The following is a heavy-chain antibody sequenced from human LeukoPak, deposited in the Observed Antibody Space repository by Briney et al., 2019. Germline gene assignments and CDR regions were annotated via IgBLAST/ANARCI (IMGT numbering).Heavy chain of an antibody. CDR2: INPNSGGT. CDR1: GYTFTGHL. J-gene: IGHJ4*02. V-gene: IGHV1-2*02. CDR3: AREREGLYDILTGYFAY. Sequence: ASVKVSCKASGYTFTGHLIHWVRQAPGQRLEWMGWINPNSGGTTYAPKFRGRVTMTRDTSTSTLYMELSNLRSDDTAVYYCAREREGLYDILTGYFAYRGQGTLVTVSS. D-gene: IGHD3-9*01.